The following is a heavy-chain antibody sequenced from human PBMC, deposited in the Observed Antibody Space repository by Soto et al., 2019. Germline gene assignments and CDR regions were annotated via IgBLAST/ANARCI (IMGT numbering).Heavy chain of an antibody. CDR2: TWYDGSNK. V-gene: IGHV3-33*03. CDR1: GSTFSSYG. J-gene: IGHJ5*02. CDR3: ARGSGLRFNWLDP. D-gene: IGHD3-16*01. Sequence: QVHLVESGGGVVQPGMSLRLSCAVSGSTFSSYGIHWVRQAPGKGLEWLAVTWYDGSNKIYADSVKGRFTMSRDNSKNTQYLQMNSLRAEDTAVYYCARGSGLRFNWLDPWGQGTLVTVSS.